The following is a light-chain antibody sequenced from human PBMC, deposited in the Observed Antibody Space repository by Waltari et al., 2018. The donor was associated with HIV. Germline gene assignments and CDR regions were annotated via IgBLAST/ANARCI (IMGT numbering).Light chain of an antibody. Sequence: QSALTQPASVSGSPGQSITISCTGTSSDSGAYTYVSWYQQHPGRGPKIIISEVRNRPSGVSNRFSGSKSGNTASLTISGLQAEDEADYYCSSYRSTVGVVFGGGTKVTVL. CDR3: SSYRSTVGVV. CDR1: SSDSGAYTY. J-gene: IGLJ3*02. CDR2: EVR. V-gene: IGLV2-14*01.